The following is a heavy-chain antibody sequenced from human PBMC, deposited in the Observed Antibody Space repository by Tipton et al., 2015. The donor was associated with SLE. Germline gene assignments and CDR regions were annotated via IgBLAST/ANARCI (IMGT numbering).Heavy chain of an antibody. Sequence: QVQLVQSGAEVKKPGASVKVSCKASGYTFSDYHLHWIRQVPGQGLEWMGRIKPYSGGRQYAQKFQDRVTMTRDTSINTAYMELSRLRSDDTAVYYCVLRSVAATQAYWGQGTLVTVSS. CDR1: GYTFSDYH. D-gene: IGHD6-13*01. V-gene: IGHV1-2*06. J-gene: IGHJ4*02. CDR3: VLRSVAATQAY. CDR2: IKPYSGGR.